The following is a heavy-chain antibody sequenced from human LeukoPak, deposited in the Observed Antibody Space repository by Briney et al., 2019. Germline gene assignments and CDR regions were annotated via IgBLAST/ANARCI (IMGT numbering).Heavy chain of an antibody. V-gene: IGHV1-2*02. CDR2: INPNSGGT. Sequence: GASVKLSCKASGYTFTGYYMHWVRQAPGQGLEWIGWINPNSGGTNYAQKFQGRVTMTRDTSISTAYMELSRLRSDDTAVYYCARPLLGCSGGSCYSDWFDPWGQGTLVTVSS. CDR1: GYTFTGYY. D-gene: IGHD2-15*01. CDR3: ARPLLGCSGGSCYSDWFDP. J-gene: IGHJ5*02.